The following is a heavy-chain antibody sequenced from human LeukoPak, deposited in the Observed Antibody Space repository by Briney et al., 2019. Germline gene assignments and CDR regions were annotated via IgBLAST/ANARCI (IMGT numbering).Heavy chain of an antibody. J-gene: IGHJ4*02. D-gene: IGHD6-19*01. CDR3: ARVSGRIAVAGTAPIDY. Sequence: PSETLSLTCAVYGGSFSGYYWSWIRQPPGKGLEWIGEISHSGSTNYNPSLKSRVTISVDTSKNQFSLKLSSVTAADTAVYHCARVSGRIAVAGTAPIDYWGQGTLVTVSS. CDR1: GGSFSGYY. V-gene: IGHV4-34*01. CDR2: ISHSGST.